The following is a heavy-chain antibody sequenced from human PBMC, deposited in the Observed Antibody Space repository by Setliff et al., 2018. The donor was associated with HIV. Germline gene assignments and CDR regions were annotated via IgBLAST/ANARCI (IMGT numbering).Heavy chain of an antibody. CDR3: AKDYTTTFWEYNWFDL. CDR2: ISSSSTYI. Sequence: GGSLRLSCAASGFTFSRYSMSWVRQAPGKGLEWVSSISSSSTYIYYADSVKGRFTISRDNAKNTLTLQMNDLRAEDTGLYYCAKDYTTTFWEYNWFDLWGQGTLVTVSS. CDR1: GFTFSRYS. J-gene: IGHJ5*02. D-gene: IGHD3-3*01. V-gene: IGHV3-21*04.